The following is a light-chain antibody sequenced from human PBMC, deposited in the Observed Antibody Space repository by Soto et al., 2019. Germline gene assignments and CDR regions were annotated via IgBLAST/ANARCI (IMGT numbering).Light chain of an antibody. CDR1: SGHSNYA. CDR2: LNSDGSH. CDR3: QTWDTGLRV. J-gene: IGLJ1*01. Sequence: QPVLTQSPSASASLGASVKLTCTLSSGHSNYAIAWHQQQPEKGPRYLMKLNSDGSHRKGDGIPDRFSGSSSGAERYLTISSLQSEDEADYYCQTWDTGLRVFGTGTKVTVL. V-gene: IGLV4-69*01.